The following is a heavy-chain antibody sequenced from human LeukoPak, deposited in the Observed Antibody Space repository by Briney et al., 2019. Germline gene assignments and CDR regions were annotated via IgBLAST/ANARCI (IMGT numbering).Heavy chain of an antibody. CDR3: TESHALLP. CDR2: IRSKANNYAT. Sequence: GGSLRLSCVASGFTFSGSAMHWVRQASGKGLEWVGRIRSKANNYATVYAASVKGRFTISRDDSKNTAYLQMNSLKTEDTAVYYCTESHALLPWGQGTLVTVSS. V-gene: IGHV3-73*01. D-gene: IGHD2-15*01. CDR1: GFTFSGSA. J-gene: IGHJ4*02.